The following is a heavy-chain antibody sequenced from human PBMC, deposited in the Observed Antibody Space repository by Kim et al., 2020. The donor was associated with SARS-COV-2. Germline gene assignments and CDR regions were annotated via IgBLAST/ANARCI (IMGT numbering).Heavy chain of an antibody. CDR1: GFTFSSYW. J-gene: IGHJ5*02. CDR2: INSDGSST. D-gene: IGHD6-25*01. Sequence: GGSLRLSCAASGFTFSSYWMHWVRQAPGKGLVWVSRINSDGSSTSYADPVKGRFTISRDNAKNTLYLQMNSLRAEDTAVYYCASSIHLGLILRPKGRSGPEGQFRRRHNWFDPWGQGTLVTVSS. CDR3: ASSIHLGLILRPKGRSGPEGQFRRRHNWFDP. V-gene: IGHV3-74*01.